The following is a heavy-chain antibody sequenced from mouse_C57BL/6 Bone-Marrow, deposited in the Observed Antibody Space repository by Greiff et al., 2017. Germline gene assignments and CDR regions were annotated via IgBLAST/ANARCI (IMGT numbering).Heavy chain of an antibody. J-gene: IGHJ2*01. V-gene: IGHV1-63*01. D-gene: IGHD3-3*01. Sequence: QVQLQQPGAELVRPGTSVKMSCKASGYTFTNYWIGWAKQRPGHGLEWIGNIYPGGGCTNYNEKFKGKATLTADKSSSTAYMQFSSLTSEDSAVYYCARLYPNYFDYWGQGTTLTVSS. CDR3: ARLYPNYFDY. CDR1: GYTFTNYW. CDR2: IYPGGGCT.